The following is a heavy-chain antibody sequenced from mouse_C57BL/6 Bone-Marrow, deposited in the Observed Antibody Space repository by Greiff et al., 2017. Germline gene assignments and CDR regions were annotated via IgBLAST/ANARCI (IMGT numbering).Heavy chain of an antibody. Sequence: EVQLQQSGPELVKPGASVKISCKASGYTFTDYYMNWVKQSHGKSLEWIGDINPNNGGTSYNQKFKGKATLTVDKSSSTAYMELRSLTSEDSAVYYCALYYGSSNDYWGQGTLSQSPQ. V-gene: IGHV1-26*01. J-gene: IGHJ2*01. CDR1: GYTFTDYY. CDR3: ALYYGSSNDY. D-gene: IGHD1-1*01. CDR2: INPNNGGT.